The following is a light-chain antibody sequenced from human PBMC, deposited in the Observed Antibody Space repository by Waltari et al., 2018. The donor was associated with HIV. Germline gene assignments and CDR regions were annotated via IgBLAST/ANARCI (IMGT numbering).Light chain of an antibody. CDR1: TGAVTNSYY. V-gene: IGLV7-43*01. J-gene: IGLJ1*01. Sequence: QTVVTQEPSLTVSPGGTVTLTCASNTGAVTNSYYPNWFQQKPGQPPRALIYSTDSKPSWPPARFSGSLLGGRAALTLSGAQPEDEAEYYCLLYYDGARVFGTGTKVTVL. CDR2: STD. CDR3: LLYYDGARV.